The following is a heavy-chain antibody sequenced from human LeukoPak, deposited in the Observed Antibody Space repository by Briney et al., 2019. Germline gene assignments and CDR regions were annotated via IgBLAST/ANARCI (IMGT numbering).Heavy chain of an antibody. CDR1: GFTFSSYS. CDR3: ARDIDSSGYYEN. D-gene: IGHD3-22*01. V-gene: IGHV3-21*01. Sequence: GGSLGLSCAASGFTFSSYSMNWVRQAPGKGLEWVSSISSSSSYIYYADSVKGRFTISRDNAKNSLYLQMNSLRAEDTAVYYCARDIDSSGYYENWGQGTLVTVSS. J-gene: IGHJ4*02. CDR2: ISSSSSYI.